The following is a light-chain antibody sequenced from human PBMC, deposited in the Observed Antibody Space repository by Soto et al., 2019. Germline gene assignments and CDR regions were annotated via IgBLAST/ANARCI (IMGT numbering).Light chain of an antibody. J-gene: IGKJ4*01. CDR3: QQLNSYRPFI. CDR1: QGISNF. V-gene: IGKV1-9*01. Sequence: DIQLTQSPSFLSASVGDRVTITCRVSQGISNFLAWYQQKPGKAPRLLMYAVSTLLSGVPSRFSGSGSGTEFTLTISSLQPEDFATYYCQQLNSYRPFIFGGGTKVEIK. CDR2: AVS.